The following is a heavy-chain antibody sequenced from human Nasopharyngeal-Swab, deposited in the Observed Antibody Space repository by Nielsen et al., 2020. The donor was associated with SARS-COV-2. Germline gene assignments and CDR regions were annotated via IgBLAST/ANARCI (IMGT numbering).Heavy chain of an antibody. Sequence: GESLKISCAGSAFTFSHYAMSWVRQAPGKGLEWVSAIIGSGDNTYYADSVKGRFTISRDNPKNTLYLQMNSLRAEDTAVYYCAKPHLRYYDWLLLDYWGQGTLVTVSS. CDR3: AKPHLRYYDWLLLDY. CDR2: IIGSGDNT. V-gene: IGHV3-23*01. J-gene: IGHJ4*02. CDR1: AFTFSHYA. D-gene: IGHD3-9*01.